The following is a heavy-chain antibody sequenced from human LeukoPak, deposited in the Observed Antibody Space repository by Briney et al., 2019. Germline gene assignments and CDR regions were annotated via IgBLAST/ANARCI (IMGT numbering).Heavy chain of an antibody. CDR3: ARDIYTQPHHCSSTSCYGDV. Sequence: GGSLRLSCAASGFTFNNYGIHWVRQAPGKGLEWVAFIRYDGSNKYYADSVKGRFTISRDNSKNTLYLQMNRLRAEYTAVYYCARDIYTQPHHCSSTSCYGDVWGKGTTVTVSS. D-gene: IGHD2-2*01. CDR2: IRYDGSNK. CDR1: GFTFNNYG. J-gene: IGHJ6*04. V-gene: IGHV3-30*02.